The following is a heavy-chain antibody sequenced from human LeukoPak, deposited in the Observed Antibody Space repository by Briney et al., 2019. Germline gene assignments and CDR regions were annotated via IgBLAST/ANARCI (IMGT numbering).Heavy chain of an antibody. D-gene: IGHD2-21*02. CDR2: IIPIFGTA. Sequence: SVKVSCKASGGTFSSYAISWVRQAPGQGLEWMGGIIPIFGTANYAQKFQGRVTITADESTSTAYMELTSLRSEDTAVYYCARGGITTVTADYWGQGTLVTVSS. V-gene: IGHV1-69*13. J-gene: IGHJ4*02. CDR3: ARGGITTVTADY. CDR1: GGTFSSYA.